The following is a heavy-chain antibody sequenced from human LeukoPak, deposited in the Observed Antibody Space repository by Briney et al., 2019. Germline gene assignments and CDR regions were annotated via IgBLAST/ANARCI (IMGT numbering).Heavy chain of an antibody. Sequence: GGSLRLSCAASGFTFSDYYMNWVRQAPGKGLEWVSSISSSSTIYCANPVKGRFTISRDNAKHSLYLQMNSLRAEDTAVYYCARDQAYYYDSSGYYPRFDYWGQGTLVTVSS. J-gene: IGHJ4*02. D-gene: IGHD3-22*01. CDR3: ARDQAYYYDSSGYYPRFDY. CDR2: ISSSSTI. CDR1: GFTFSDYY. V-gene: IGHV3-69-1*02.